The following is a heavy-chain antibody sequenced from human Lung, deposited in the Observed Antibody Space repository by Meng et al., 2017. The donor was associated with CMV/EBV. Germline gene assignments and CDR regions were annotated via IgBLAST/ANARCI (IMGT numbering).Heavy chain of an antibody. CDR1: GFTFRSYG. V-gene: IGHV3-48*04. CDR2: ISATGDTI. Sequence: GGSLRLXXAGSGFTFRSYGMSWVRQAPGRGLEWISYISATGDTIHYADSVKGRFTVSRDNTKSSVYLRMNSLGAEDTAVYYCARDRDTHYCYGDSCYGLAYWGQGXLVTVSS. D-gene: IGHD2-15*01. CDR3: ARDRDTHYCYGDSCYGLAY. J-gene: IGHJ4*02.